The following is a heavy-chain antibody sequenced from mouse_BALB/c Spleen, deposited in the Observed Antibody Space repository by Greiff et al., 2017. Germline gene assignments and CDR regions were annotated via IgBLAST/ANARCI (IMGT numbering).Heavy chain of an antibody. V-gene: IGHV1-87*01. CDR3: ARLGITTEN. CDR2: IYPGDGDT. J-gene: IGHJ2*01. Sequence: VQLQQSGAELARPGASVKLSCKASGYTFTSYWMQWVKQRPGQGLEWIGAIYPGDGDTRYTQKFKGKATLTADKSSSTAYMQLSSLASEDSAVYYCARLGITTENWGQGTTLTVSS. D-gene: IGHD1-2*01. CDR1: GYTFTSYW.